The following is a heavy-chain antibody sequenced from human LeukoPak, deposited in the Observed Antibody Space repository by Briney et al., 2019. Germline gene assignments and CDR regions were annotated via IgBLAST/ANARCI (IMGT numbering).Heavy chain of an antibody. Sequence: GGSLRLSCVASGFTFSSYWMHWVRQDPRKGLVWVSRINGDGRNINYADSVRGRFTISRDNAKNTLYLQMNTLRAEDTAVYYCAGAPGYSSGWYAPHAFDIWGQGTMVTVSS. CDR1: GFTFSSYW. CDR3: AGAPGYSSGWYAPHAFDI. V-gene: IGHV3-74*01. CDR2: INGDGRNI. D-gene: IGHD6-19*01. J-gene: IGHJ3*02.